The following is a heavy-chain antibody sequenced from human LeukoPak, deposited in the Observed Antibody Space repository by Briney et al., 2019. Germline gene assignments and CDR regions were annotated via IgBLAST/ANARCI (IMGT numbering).Heavy chain of an antibody. D-gene: IGHD2-15*01. Sequence: SETLSLTCTVSGGSISSSNYYWGWIRQPPGKGLEWIGEINHSGSTNYNPSLKSRVTISVDTSKNQFSLKLSSVTAADTAVYYCARGRETLGYCSGGSCYPNYYYMDVWGKGTTVTVSS. CDR1: GGSISSSNYY. V-gene: IGHV4-39*07. CDR2: INHSGST. J-gene: IGHJ6*03. CDR3: ARGRETLGYCSGGSCYPNYYYMDV.